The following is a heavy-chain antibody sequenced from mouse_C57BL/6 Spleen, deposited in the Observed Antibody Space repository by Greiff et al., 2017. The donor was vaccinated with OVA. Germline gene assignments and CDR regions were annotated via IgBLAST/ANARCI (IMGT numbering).Heavy chain of an antibody. V-gene: IGHV1-80*01. D-gene: IGHD1-1*01. J-gene: IGHJ1*03. CDR1: GYAFSSYW. Sequence: VQLQQSGAELVKPGASVKISCKASGYAFSSYWMNWVKQRPGKGLEWIGQIYPGDGDTNYNGKFKGKATLTADKSSSTAYMQLSSLTSEDSAVYFCARGVYYGSSSIGYWYFDVWGTGTTVTVSS. CDR2: IYPGDGDT. CDR3: ARGVYYGSSSIGYWYFDV.